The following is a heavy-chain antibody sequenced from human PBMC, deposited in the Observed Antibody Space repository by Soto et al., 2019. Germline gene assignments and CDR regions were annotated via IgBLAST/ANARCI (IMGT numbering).Heavy chain of an antibody. CDR2: IKPNSGGT. J-gene: IGHJ4*02. CDR3: AGGGYSSSWYLDY. V-gene: IGHV1-2*02. CDR1: GYTFTGHY. Sequence: ASVKVPCNASGYTFTGHYMHSVRQAPGQGLEWRGWIKPNSGGTNYAQKLQGRVTITRDTSISTAYMELSRLRSDDTAVYYWAGGGYSSSWYLDYWGKGSLVTVSS. D-gene: IGHD6-13*01.